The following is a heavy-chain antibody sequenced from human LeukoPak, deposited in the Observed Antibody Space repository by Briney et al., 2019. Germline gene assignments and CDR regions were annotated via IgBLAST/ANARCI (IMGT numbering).Heavy chain of an antibody. J-gene: IGHJ4*02. CDR1: GGTFSSYA. D-gene: IGHD2-15*01. CDR3: ARDPEIYCSGGSCIDY. CDR2: IIPIFGTA. Sequence: SVKVSCKASGGTFSSYAISWVRQSPGQGLEWMGAIIPIFGTANYAQKFQGRVTITADKSTSTAYMELSSLRSEDTAMYYCARDPEIYCSGGSCIDYWGQETLVTVSS. V-gene: IGHV1-69*06.